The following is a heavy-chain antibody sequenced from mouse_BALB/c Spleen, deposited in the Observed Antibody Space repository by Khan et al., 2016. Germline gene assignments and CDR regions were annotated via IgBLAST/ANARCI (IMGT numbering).Heavy chain of an antibody. CDR3: ARAGYYGYLVY. V-gene: IGHV4-1*02. CDR2: INPDSRTI. D-gene: IGHD1-1*01. J-gene: IGHJ3*01. Sequence: EGKRRGSGGGLVQPGGSLKLSCAASGFVFRGYWMSWVRQAPGKGLEWIGEINPDSRTINYSPSLKVNFTISRDKAKSTLYLQISKVRAEDTALYYCARAGYYGYLVYWGQGTPVSISA. CDR1: GFVFRGYW.